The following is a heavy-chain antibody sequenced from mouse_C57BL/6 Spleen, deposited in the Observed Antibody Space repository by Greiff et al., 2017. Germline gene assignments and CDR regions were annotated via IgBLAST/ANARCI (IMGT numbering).Heavy chain of an antibody. D-gene: IGHD1-1*01. J-gene: IGHJ2*01. Sequence: EVKLMESGPELVKPGASVKISCKASGYSFTDYNMNWVKQSNGKSLEWIGVINPNYGTTSYNQKFKGKATLTVDQSSSTAYMQLNSLTSEDSAVYYCARQAYYGSLYYFDYWGQGTTLTVSS. V-gene: IGHV1-39*01. CDR3: ARQAYYGSLYYFDY. CDR1: GYSFTDYN. CDR2: INPNYGTT.